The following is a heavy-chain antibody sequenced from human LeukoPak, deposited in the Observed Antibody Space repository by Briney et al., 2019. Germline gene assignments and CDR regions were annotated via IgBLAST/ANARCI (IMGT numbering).Heavy chain of an antibody. CDR2: MSYSGNT. CDR3: AGFSSGSNWFDA. V-gene: IGHV4-59*11. Sequence: SETLSLTCTVSGASISSQFWSWVRQPPGKRPEYIGYMSYSGNTNYNPSLKSRVTISLDTSENQFSLKLSSLTAADTAVYYCAGFSSGSNWFDAWGQGTLVTVSS. CDR1: GASISSQF. J-gene: IGHJ5*02.